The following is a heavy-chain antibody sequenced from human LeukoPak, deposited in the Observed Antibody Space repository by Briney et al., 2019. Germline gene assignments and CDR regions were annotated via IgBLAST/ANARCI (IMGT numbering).Heavy chain of an antibody. J-gene: IGHJ5*02. V-gene: IGHV3-74*01. Sequence: GGSLRLSCAASGLTLSYYWMHWVRQAPGKGLVWVSCINGDGSSTNYADSVKGRFTISRDNAKNTLYLEMNSLRAEDTAVYYCTRDPRNKGFDPWGQGTLVTVSS. CDR2: INGDGSST. CDR3: TRDPRNKGFDP. CDR1: GLTLSYYW. D-gene: IGHD1/OR15-1a*01.